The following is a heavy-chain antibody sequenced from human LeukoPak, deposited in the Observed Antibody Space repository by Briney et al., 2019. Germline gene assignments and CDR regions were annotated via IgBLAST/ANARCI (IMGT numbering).Heavy chain of an antibody. J-gene: IGHJ5*02. V-gene: IGHV1-2*02. CDR3: ARAIVVVVAASWTRYNWFDP. CDR2: INPNSGGT. D-gene: IGHD2-15*01. CDR1: GYTFTGYY. Sequence: ASVKVSCKASGYTFTGYYMHWVRQAPGQGLEWMGWINPNSGGTNYAQKFQGRVTMTRDTSISTAYMELSRLRSDDTAVYYCARAIVVVVAASWTRYNWFDPRGQGTLVTVSS.